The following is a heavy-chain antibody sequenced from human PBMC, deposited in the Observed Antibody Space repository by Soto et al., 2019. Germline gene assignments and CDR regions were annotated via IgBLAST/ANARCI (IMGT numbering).Heavy chain of an antibody. V-gene: IGHV1-69*01. D-gene: IGHD1-26*01. CDR3: ARAQVGGSDSDYYYGMDV. J-gene: IGHJ6*02. CDR2: IIPIFGTA. CDR1: GGTFSSYA. Sequence: QVQLVQSGAEVKKPGSSVKVSCKASGGTFSSYAISWVRQAPGQGLEWMGGIIPIFGTANYAQKFQGRVTITADESTSTADMELSSLRSEDTAVYYCARAQVGGSDSDYYYGMDVWGQGTTVTVSS.